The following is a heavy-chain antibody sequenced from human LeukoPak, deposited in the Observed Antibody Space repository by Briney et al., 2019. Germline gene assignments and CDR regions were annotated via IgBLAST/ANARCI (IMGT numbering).Heavy chain of an antibody. J-gene: IGHJ5*02. CDR3: AREEYDILTGSTYNWFDP. CDR1: GFTFSSYS. Sequence: GGSLRLSCAASGFTFSSYSMNWVRQAPGKGLEGVSYISSSSSTIYYADSVKGRFTISRDNAKNSLYLQMNSLRAEDTAVYYCAREEYDILTGSTYNWFDPWGQGTLVTVSS. V-gene: IGHV3-48*04. D-gene: IGHD3-9*01. CDR2: ISSSSSTI.